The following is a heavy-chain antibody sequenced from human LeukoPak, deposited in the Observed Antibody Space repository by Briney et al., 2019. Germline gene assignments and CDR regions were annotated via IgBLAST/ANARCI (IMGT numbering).Heavy chain of an antibody. CDR2: INSDGSST. D-gene: IGHD6-13*01. CDR3: ATAKEALSSSWYLSVDY. CDR1: GFTFSSYW. V-gene: IGHV3-74*01. Sequence: PGGSLRLSCAASGFTFSSYWMHWVRQAPGKWLVWVSRINSDGSSTSYADSVKGRFTISRDNAKNTLYLQMNSLRAEDTAVYYCATAKEALSSSWYLSVDYWGQGTLVTVSS. J-gene: IGHJ4*02.